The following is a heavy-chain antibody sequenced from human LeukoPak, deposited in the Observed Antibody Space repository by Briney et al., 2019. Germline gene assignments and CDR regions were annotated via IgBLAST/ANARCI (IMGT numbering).Heavy chain of an antibody. J-gene: IGHJ4*02. V-gene: IGHV3-23*01. CDR3: AKDSSPIYALWFGESYYFDY. Sequence: GGPLRLSCAASGFTFSSYAMSWVRQAPGKGLEWVSAISGSGGSTHYADSVKGRFTISRDNSKNTLYLQMNSLRAEDTAVYYCAKDSSPIYALWFGESYYFDYWGQGTLVTVSS. D-gene: IGHD3-10*01. CDR2: ISGSGGST. CDR1: GFTFSSYA.